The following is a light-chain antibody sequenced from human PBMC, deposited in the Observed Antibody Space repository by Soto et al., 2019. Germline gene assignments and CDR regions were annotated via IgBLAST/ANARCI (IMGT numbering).Light chain of an antibody. V-gene: IGKV1-9*01. CDR1: QGIANF. CDR2: GAS. Sequence: IQLTQSPSSLSASVGDRVTISWRASQGIANFLAWYQQKPGKAPKLLIYGASTLQSGVPSRFSGSGSGTDFTLTISSLQPEDFATYYCQQLNSFPIPFGPGPKVDIK. J-gene: IGKJ3*01. CDR3: QQLNSFPIP.